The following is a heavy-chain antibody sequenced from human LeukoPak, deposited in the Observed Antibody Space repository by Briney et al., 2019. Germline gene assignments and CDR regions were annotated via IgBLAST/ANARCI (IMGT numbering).Heavy chain of an antibody. CDR2: ISSSSSYI. CDR3: ARAGGYSSGWLAY. J-gene: IGHJ4*02. Sequence: GGSLRLSCAASGFTFSSYSMNWVRQAPGKGLEWVSSISSSSSYIYYADSVKGRFTISRDNAKNSLYLQMNSLRAEDTAVYYCARAGGYSSGWLAYWGQGTLVTVSS. D-gene: IGHD6-19*01. V-gene: IGHV3-21*01. CDR1: GFTFSSYS.